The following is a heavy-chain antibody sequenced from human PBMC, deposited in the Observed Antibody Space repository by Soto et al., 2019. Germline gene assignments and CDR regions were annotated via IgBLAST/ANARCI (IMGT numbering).Heavy chain of an antibody. CDR3: ARGLGTNGLDV. CDR2: ISTYNGNT. J-gene: IGHJ6*02. Sequence: QVQLLQSGAEVKKPGASVKVSCKASGYQFTTYGITWVRQAPGQGLEWLGGISTYNGNTEYAQNLQDRVTMTTETSTSTAYLEVRSLTSDAPAVYFCARGLGTNGLDVWGQGTTVTVSS. CDR1: GYQFTTYG. D-gene: IGHD7-27*01. V-gene: IGHV1-18*04.